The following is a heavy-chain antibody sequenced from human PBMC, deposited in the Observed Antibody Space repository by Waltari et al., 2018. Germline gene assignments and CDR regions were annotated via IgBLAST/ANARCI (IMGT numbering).Heavy chain of an antibody. V-gene: IGHV4-59*01. CDR2: IYYSGST. Sequence: QVQLQESGPGLVKPSETLSLTCTVSGGSISSYYWSWIRQPPWKGLEWIGYIYYSGSTNYNPSLKSRVTISVDTSKNQFSLKLSSVTAADTAVYYCARVSTTVTTDYFDYWGQGTLVTVSS. CDR3: ARVSTTVTTDYFDY. J-gene: IGHJ4*02. CDR1: GGSISSYY. D-gene: IGHD4-17*01.